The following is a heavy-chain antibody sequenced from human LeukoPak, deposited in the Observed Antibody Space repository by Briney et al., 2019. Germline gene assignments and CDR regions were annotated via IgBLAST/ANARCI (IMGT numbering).Heavy chain of an antibody. CDR1: GGSISGYY. V-gene: IGHV4-59*01. Sequence: SSETLSLTCSVSGGSISGYYWTWIRQPPGKGLEWIGYIHYSGSTNYNPSLKSRVTISVDTSKNQFSLKLSSVTAADTAVYYCARHLATNLYYFDYWGQGTLVTVSS. CDR3: ARHLATNLYYFDY. J-gene: IGHJ4*02. CDR2: IHYSGST. D-gene: IGHD1/OR15-1a*01.